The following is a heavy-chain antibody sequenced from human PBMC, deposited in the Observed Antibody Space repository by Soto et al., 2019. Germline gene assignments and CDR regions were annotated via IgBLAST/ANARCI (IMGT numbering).Heavy chain of an antibody. J-gene: IGHJ5*02. CDR1: GFTFSSYA. V-gene: IGHV3-23*01. CDR2: ISGSGGST. CDR3: AKAPRDRTVPTFDP. Sequence: GGSLRLSCAASGFTFSSYAMSWVRQAPGKGLEWVSAISGSGGSTYYADSVKGRFTISRDNSKNTLYLQMNSLRAEDTALYYCAKAPRDRTVPTFDPWGQGTLVTVSS. D-gene: IGHD4-4*01.